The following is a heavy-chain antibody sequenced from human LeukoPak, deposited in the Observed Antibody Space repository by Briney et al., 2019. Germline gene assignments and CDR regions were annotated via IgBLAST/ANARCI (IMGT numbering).Heavy chain of an antibody. J-gene: IGHJ6*04. V-gene: IGHV3-23*01. D-gene: IGHD2-2*01. CDR3: AKDYCSSTSCYYYYYYGMDV. CDR2: ISGSGGST. Sequence: GGSLRFSCAASGFTFSSYAMSGVRQAPGKGLEWVSAISGSGGSTYYADSVKGRFTISRDNSKNTLYLQMNSLRAEDTAVYYCAKDYCSSTSCYYYYYYGMDVWGKGTTVTVSS. CDR1: GFTFSSYA.